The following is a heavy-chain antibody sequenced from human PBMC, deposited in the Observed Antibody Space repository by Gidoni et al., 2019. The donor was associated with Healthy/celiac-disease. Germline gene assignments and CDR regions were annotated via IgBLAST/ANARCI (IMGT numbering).Heavy chain of an antibody. CDR1: GGSISSYY. J-gene: IGHJ5*02. CDR3: ARSRADWLGNWFDP. D-gene: IGHD3-9*01. Sequence: QVHLQESGPGLVKPSETLSLTCTVSGGSISSYYWSWIRQPAGKGLEWIGRIYTSGSTNYNPSLKSRVTMSVETSKNQFSLKLSSVTAADTAVYYCARSRADWLGNWFDPWGQGTLVTVSS. V-gene: IGHV4-4*07. CDR2: IYTSGST.